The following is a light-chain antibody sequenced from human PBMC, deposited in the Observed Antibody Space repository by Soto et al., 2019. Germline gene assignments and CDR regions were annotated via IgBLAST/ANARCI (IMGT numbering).Light chain of an antibody. CDR1: QGIGNS. V-gene: IGKV1-17*01. CDR2: AAS. J-gene: IGKJ1*01. Sequence: DIQMTQSPPSLSASVGDRVTITCRASQGIGNSLGWYQQKPGKAPKRLIYAASSLQSGVPSRFSGSGSGTEFTLTISSLQPDDFATYYCQQYNSYRTFGQGTKVDIK. CDR3: QQYNSYRT.